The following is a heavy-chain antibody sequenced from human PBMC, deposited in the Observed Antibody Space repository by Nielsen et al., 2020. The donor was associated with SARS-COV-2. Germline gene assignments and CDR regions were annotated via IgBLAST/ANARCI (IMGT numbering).Heavy chain of an antibody. CDR3: AKGGTMIVVALFDY. Sequence: GESLKISCAASGFTFSSYSMNWVRQAPGKGLEWVSYISSSSSTIYYADSVKGRFTISRDNAKNSLYLQMNSLRAEDTAVYYCAKGGTMIVVALFDYWGQGTLVTVSS. V-gene: IGHV3-48*01. D-gene: IGHD3-22*01. J-gene: IGHJ4*02. CDR2: ISSSSSTI. CDR1: GFTFSSYS.